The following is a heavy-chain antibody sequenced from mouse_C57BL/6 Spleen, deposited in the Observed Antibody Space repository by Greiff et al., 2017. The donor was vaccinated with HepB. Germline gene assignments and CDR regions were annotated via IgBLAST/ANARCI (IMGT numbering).Heavy chain of an antibody. CDR2: IRLKSDNYAT. J-gene: IGHJ3*01. CDR1: GFTFSNYW. CDR3: TFITTVVATSD. Sequence: EVQLVESGGGLVQPGGSMKLSCVASGFTFSNYWMNWVRQSPEKGLEWVAQIRLKSDNYATHYAESVKGRFTISRDDSKSSVYLQMNNLRAEDTGIYYCTFITTVVATSDWGQGTLVTVSA. V-gene: IGHV6-3*01. D-gene: IGHD1-1*01.